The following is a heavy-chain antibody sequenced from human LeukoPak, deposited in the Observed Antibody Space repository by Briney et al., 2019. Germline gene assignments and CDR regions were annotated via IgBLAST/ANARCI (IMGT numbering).Heavy chain of an antibody. CDR1: GFTLSSNS. J-gene: IGHJ4*02. V-gene: IGHV3-53*01. D-gene: IGHD1-1*01. Sequence: GWSLTLSCVASGFTLSSNSMNWLRQAAGKGVEWVPLTHSRGDTNYTDAVKGRCTIFRDNCKNKLYLQMNSLRAEDTAVYYCARAGPYSHNSFDYWGQGTLVTVSS. CDR2: THSRGDT. CDR3: ARAGPYSHNSFDY.